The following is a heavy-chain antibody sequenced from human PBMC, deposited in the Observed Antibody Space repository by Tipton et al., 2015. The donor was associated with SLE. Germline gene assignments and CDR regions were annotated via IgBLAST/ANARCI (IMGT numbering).Heavy chain of an antibody. CDR3: ARMDYSQFQLLYFES. CDR1: GGSFSTYY. CDR2: IYYSGST. V-gene: IGHV4-59*12. D-gene: IGHD4-11*01. J-gene: IGHJ4*02. Sequence: TLSLTCTVSGGSFSTYYWSWIRQPPGKGLEWIGYIYYSGSTNYNPSLKSRVTILVDTSKNQFSLKLRSLTAADSAMYFCARMDYSQFQLLYFESWGQGILVTVSS.